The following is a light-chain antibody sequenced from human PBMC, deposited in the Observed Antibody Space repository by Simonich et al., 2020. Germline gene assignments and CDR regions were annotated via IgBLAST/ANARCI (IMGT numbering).Light chain of an antibody. CDR3: CSYAGSSTFAV. CDR2: EGS. Sequence: QSALTQPASVSGSPGPSITISCPGTSRDVGRYNLVSWYQQHPGKAPKLMIYEGSKRPSGVSNRCSGSKSGNTASLTISGLQAEDEADYYCCSYAGSSTFAVFGGGTQLTVL. V-gene: IGLV2-23*01. CDR1: SRDVGRYNL. J-gene: IGLJ7*01.